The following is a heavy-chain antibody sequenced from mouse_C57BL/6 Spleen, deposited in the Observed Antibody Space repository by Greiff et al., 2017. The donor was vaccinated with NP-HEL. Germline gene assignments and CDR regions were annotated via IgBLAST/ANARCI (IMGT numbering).Heavy chain of an antibody. CDR3: ARDSVYYYGSSYQGRYFDV. CDR2: ISDGGSYT. CDR1: GFTFSSYA. Sequence: DVKLVESGGGLVKPGGSLKLSCAASGFTFSSYAMSWVRQTPEKRLEWVATISDGGSYTYYPDNVKGRFTISRDNAKNNLYLQMSHLKSEDTAMYYCARDSVYYYGSSYQGRYFDVWGTGTTVTVSS. D-gene: IGHD1-1*01. J-gene: IGHJ1*03. V-gene: IGHV5-4*01.